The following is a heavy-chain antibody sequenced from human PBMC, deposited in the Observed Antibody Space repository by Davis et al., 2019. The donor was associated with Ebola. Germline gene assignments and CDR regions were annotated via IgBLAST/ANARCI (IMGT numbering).Heavy chain of an antibody. J-gene: IGHJ4*02. D-gene: IGHD1-26*01. Sequence: ASVQVSCKASGYTFTSYDINWVRQATGQGLEWMGWMNPNSGNTGYAQKFQGRVTITRDTSASTAYMELSSLRSEDTAVYYCARGSGSYYAFDYWGQGTLVTVSS. V-gene: IGHV1-8*01. CDR1: GYTFTSYD. CDR2: MNPNSGNT. CDR3: ARGSGSYYAFDY.